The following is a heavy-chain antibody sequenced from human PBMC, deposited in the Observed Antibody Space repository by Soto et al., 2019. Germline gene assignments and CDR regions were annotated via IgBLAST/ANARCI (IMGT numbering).Heavy chain of an antibody. CDR1: GYTFTSYD. J-gene: IGHJ6*03. Sequence: ASVKVSCKASGYTFTSYDINWVRQATGQGLEWMGWMNPNSGNTGYAQKFQGRVTMTRNTSISTAYMELSSLRSEDTAVYYCARAKRGYCSSTSCYRGLHYYYYYYMDVWGKGTTVTVSS. CDR2: MNPNSGNT. D-gene: IGHD2-2*01. V-gene: IGHV1-8*01. CDR3: ARAKRGYCSSTSCYRGLHYYYYYYMDV.